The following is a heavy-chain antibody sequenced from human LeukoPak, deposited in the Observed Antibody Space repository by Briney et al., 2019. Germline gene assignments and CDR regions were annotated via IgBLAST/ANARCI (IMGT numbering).Heavy chain of an antibody. CDR3: VRVNHTARVYGDYPSDI. V-gene: IGHV1-69*04. J-gene: IGHJ3*02. CDR1: GGTFISYS. Sequence: SVKVSCKASGGTFISYSIIWVRQAPGQGLEWMGRIIPILGIAYYAQKFQGRVTIPADKSTSTAYMDPSSLSSEYTAVCYFVRVNHTARVYGDYPSDIWGQGTMVTVSS. D-gene: IGHD4-17*01. CDR2: IIPILGIA.